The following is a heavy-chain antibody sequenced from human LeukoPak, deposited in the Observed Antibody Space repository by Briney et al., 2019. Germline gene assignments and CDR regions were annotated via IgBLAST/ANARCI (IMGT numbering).Heavy chain of an antibody. V-gene: IGHV3-23*01. J-gene: IGHJ4*02. CDR1: GFTSSSHA. Sequence: GGSLRLSCPASGFTSSSHAMSWVRQAPGKGLEWVSAISGSGGSTYYADSVKGRFTISRDNSKNTLYLQMNSLRAEDTAVYYCANWYSSSWYDGYWGQGTLVTVSS. CDR3: ANWYSSSWYDGY. CDR2: ISGSGGST. D-gene: IGHD6-13*01.